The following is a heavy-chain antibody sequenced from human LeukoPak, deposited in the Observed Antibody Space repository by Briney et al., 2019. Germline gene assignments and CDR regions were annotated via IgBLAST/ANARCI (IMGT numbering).Heavy chain of an antibody. CDR2: ISSSGSTI. CDR3: ARTRLGLLWPQYYFDY. D-gene: IGHD5-24*01. V-gene: IGHV3-11*01. J-gene: IGHJ4*02. Sequence: GGSLRLSCAASGFTFSDYYMSWIRQAPGKGLEWVSYISSSGSTIYYADSVKGRFTISRDNAKNSLYLQMNSLRAEDTAVYYCARTRLGLLWPQYYFDYWGQGTLVTVSS. CDR1: GFTFSDYY.